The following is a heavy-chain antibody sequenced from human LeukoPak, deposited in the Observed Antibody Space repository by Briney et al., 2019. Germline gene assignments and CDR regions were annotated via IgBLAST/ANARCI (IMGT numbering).Heavy chain of an antibody. CDR2: IYYSGST. V-gene: IGHV4-39*01. CDR3: ARGLYSSGWLEDKWFDP. J-gene: IGHJ5*02. D-gene: IGHD6-19*01. CDR1: GGSISSSSYY. Sequence: PSETLSLTCTVSGGSISSSSYYWGWIRQPPGKGLEWIGSIYYSGSTYYNPSLKSRVTISVDTSKNQFSLKLSSVTAADTAVYYCARGLYSSGWLEDKWFDPWGQGTLVTVSS.